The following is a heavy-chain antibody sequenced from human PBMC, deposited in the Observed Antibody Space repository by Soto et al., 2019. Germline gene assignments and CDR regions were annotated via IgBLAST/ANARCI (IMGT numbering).Heavy chain of an antibody. V-gene: IGHV1-8*01. Sequence: ASVKVSCKASGYTFTSYDIYWVRQATGQGLEWMGWMNPNTGNSGYTQKFQGRVTVTSDTSINTVHMELSSLRSEDTAVYYCARRAETNGWNGFGADKYYFDFWGQGTLVTVSS. CDR2: MNPNTGNS. D-gene: IGHD1-1*01. J-gene: IGHJ4*02. CDR3: ARRAETNGWNGFGADKYYFDF. CDR1: GYTFTSYD.